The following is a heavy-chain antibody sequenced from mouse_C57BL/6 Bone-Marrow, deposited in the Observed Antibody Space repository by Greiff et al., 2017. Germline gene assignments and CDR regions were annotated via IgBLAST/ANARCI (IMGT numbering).Heavy chain of an antibody. CDR1: GFSLPSYG. CDR3: ARNRYYSNYSYYFDY. J-gene: IGHJ2*01. Sequence: VKVVESGPGLVQPSQSLSITCTVPGFSLPSYGVHWVRQSPGKGLEWLGVIWSGGSTDYTAAFISRLSISKDNSKSQVFFKINSLQADNTAIYYCARNRYYSNYSYYFDYWGQGTTLTVSS. CDR2: IWSGGST. D-gene: IGHD2-5*01. V-gene: IGHV2-2*01.